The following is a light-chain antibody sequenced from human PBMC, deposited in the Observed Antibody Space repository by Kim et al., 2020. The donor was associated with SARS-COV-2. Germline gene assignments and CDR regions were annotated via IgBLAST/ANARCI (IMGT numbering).Light chain of an antibody. CDR2: WAS. V-gene: IGKV4-1*01. CDR1: QSVLDRSNNQIY. CDR3: QQYYSSPFT. Sequence: DIAMTQSPDSLAVSLGARATINCKSSQSVLDRSNNQIYLAWYQQKPGQPPKLLISWASIRESGVPDRISGSGSGTDFTLTISSLQAEDVALYYCQQYYSSPFTFGQGTKLEIK. J-gene: IGKJ2*01.